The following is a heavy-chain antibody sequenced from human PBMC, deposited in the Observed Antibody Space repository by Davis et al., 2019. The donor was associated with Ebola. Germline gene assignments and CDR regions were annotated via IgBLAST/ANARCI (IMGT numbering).Heavy chain of an antibody. D-gene: IGHD6-6*01. CDR3: ARGSALAARAFDY. CDR1: GYTFTGYY. CDR2: INPNSGGT. V-gene: IGHV1-2*04. Sequence: ASVKVSCKASGYTFTGYYMHWVRQAPGQGLEWMGWINPNSGGTNYAQKFQGWVTMTRDTPISTAYMELSRLRSDDTAVYYCARGSALAARAFDYWGQGTLVTVSS. J-gene: IGHJ4*02.